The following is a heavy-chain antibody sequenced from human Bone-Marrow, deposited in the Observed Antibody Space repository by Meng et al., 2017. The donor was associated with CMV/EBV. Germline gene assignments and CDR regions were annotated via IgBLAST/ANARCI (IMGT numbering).Heavy chain of an antibody. Sequence: ASVKVSCKASGYTFTGYYMYWVRQAPGQGLEWMGWINPNSAGTSYAQKFQGRVTMTRDTSISTAYMELSRLRSDDTAVYYCARLGYCSITSGYTVSNYYFDYWGQGTLVTVSS. CDR2: INPNSAGT. D-gene: IGHD2-2*02. CDR3: ARLGYCSITSGYTVSNYYFDY. CDR1: GYTFTGYY. J-gene: IGHJ4*02. V-gene: IGHV1-2*02.